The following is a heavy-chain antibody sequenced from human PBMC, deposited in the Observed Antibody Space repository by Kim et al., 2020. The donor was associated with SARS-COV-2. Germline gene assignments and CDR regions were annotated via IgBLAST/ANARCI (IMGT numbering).Heavy chain of an antibody. Sequence: SETLSLTCTVSGGSISSSSYYWGWIRQPPGKGLEWIGSIYYSGSTYYNPSLKSRVTISVDTSKNQFSLRLSSVTAADTAVYYCARHSPTYYYDSSGFADSWGQGTLVTVSS. CDR1: GGSISSSSYY. J-gene: IGHJ4*02. D-gene: IGHD3-22*01. V-gene: IGHV4-39*01. CDR2: IYYSGST. CDR3: ARHSPTYYYDSSGFADS.